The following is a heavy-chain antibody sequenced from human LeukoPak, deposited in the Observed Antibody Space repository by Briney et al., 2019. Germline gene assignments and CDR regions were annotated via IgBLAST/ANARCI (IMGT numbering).Heavy chain of an antibody. D-gene: IGHD5-12*01. CDR2: IYYSGST. V-gene: IGHV4-59*01. J-gene: IGHJ5*02. CDR3: PRVHASGYNIYNWFDP. CDR1: GGSISSYY. Sequence: SETLSLTCTVSGGSISSYYWSWIRQPPGKGLEWIGYIYYSGSTNYNPSLKSRVTISVATSKNQFSLKLSSVTAADTAVYYCPRVHASGYNIYNWFDPWGQRTLVTVSS.